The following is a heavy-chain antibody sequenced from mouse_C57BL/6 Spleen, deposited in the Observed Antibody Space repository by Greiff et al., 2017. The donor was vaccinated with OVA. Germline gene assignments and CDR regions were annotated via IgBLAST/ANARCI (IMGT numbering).Heavy chain of an antibody. J-gene: IGHJ4*01. CDR1: GYTFTDYY. V-gene: IGHV1-76*01. CDR3: ARAGAMDY. CDR2: IYPGSGNT. Sequence: VKLQESGAELVRPGASVKLSCKASGYTFTDYYINWVKQRPGQGLEWIARIYPGSGNTYYNEKFKGKATLTAEKSSSTAYMQLSSLTSEDSAVYFCARAGAMDYWGQGTSVTVSS.